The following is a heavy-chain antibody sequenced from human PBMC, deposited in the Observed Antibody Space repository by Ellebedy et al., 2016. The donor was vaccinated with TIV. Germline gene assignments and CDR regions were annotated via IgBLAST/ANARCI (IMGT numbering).Heavy chain of an antibody. V-gene: IGHV5-51*01. D-gene: IGHD1-26*01. CDR3: VRRAGMLGVLEYYFDQ. CDR2: IYPDNSDT. CDR1: GYSFSTYW. Sequence: GESLKISCKTSGYSFSTYWIGWVRQMPGKGLEWMAIIYPDNSDTRYSPSFQGQVTVSADKSTNTAYLQWSSLQASDTAIYFCVRRAGMLGVLEYYFDQWGQGTLVTVSS. J-gene: IGHJ4*02.